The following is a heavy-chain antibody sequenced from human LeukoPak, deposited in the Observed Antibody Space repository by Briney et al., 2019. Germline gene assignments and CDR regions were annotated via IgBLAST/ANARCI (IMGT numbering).Heavy chain of an antibody. Sequence: SETLSLTCTVSGFSISSSTYYWGWIRQPPGKGLEWIGSISYSGSTHYNPSLKSRVTIYGDTSKNQFSLNLSSVTAADTAVYYCARLLGAAKTDYFDYWGQGTLVTVSS. CDR2: ISYSGST. V-gene: IGHV4-39*01. CDR1: GFSISSSTYY. D-gene: IGHD6-13*01. CDR3: ARLLGAAKTDYFDY. J-gene: IGHJ4*02.